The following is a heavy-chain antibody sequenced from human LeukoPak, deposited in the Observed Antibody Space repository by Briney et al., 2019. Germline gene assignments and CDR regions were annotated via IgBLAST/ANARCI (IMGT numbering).Heavy chain of an antibody. Sequence: PSQTLSLNCTVSGGSSSSGSYYWSWIRQPAGKGLEWIGRIYTSGSTNYNPSLKSRVTISVDTSKNQFSLKLSSVTAADTAVYYCARAERWFDYWGQGTLVAVSS. D-gene: IGHD1-14*01. CDR3: ARAERWFDY. V-gene: IGHV4-61*02. CDR1: GGSSSSGSYY. J-gene: IGHJ5*01. CDR2: IYTSGST.